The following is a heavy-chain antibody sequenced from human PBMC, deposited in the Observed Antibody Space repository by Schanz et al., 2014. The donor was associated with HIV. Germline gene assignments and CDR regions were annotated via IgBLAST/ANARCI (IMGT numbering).Heavy chain of an antibody. CDR3: ARGSGPYYYYYGMDV. V-gene: IGHV3-33*08. J-gene: IGHJ6*02. Sequence: QVQLVESGGGVVQPGRSLRLSCVASGFTLSSYSMNWVRQAPGKGLEWVAVIWYDGSNKYYADSVKGRFTTSRDNSKNTLYLQMNSLRAEDTAVYYCARGSGPYYYYYGMDVWGQGTTVTVSS. CDR2: IWYDGSNK. D-gene: IGHD3-10*01. CDR1: GFTLSSYS.